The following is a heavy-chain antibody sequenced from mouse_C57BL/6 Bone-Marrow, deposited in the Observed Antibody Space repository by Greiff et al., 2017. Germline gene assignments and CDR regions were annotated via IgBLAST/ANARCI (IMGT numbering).Heavy chain of an antibody. CDR3: ARSSWVYFDY. CDR2: IWSGGST. CDR1: GFSLTSYG. V-gene: IGHV2-2*01. D-gene: IGHD4-1*01. J-gene: IGHJ2*01. Sequence: QVQLKQSGPGLVQPSQSLSITCTVSGFSLTSYGVHWVRQSPGKGLEWLGVIWSGGSTDYNAAFIYRLSISKDNSKSQVFFKMNSLQADDTAIYYCARSSWVYFDYWGQGTTLTVSS.